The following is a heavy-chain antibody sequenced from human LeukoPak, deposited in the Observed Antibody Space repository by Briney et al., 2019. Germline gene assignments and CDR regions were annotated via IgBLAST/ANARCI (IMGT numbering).Heavy chain of an antibody. V-gene: IGHV3-53*01. D-gene: IGHD3-16*01. Sequence: GGSLRLSCAASGFTVSSNYMSWVRQAPGKGLEWVSVIYSGGSTYYADSVEGRFTISRDNSKNTLYLQMNSLRAEDRAVYYCARAGEGSWFDPWGQGTLVTVSS. CDR1: GFTVSSNY. CDR3: ARAGEGSWFDP. CDR2: IYSGGST. J-gene: IGHJ5*02.